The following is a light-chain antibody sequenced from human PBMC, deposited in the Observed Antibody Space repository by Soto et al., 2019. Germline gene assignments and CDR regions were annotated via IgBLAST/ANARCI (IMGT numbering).Light chain of an antibody. J-gene: IGKJ4*01. CDR1: QSLSGN. CDR3: QQRSNS. V-gene: IGKV3-11*01. Sequence: EIVMTQSPATLAGSPGETVTLSCRASQSLSGNLAWYQHKAGQAPRLLIYDASTRATGIPRRFSGSGSGTDFTLTISSLEPEDFAVYYCQQRSNSFGGGTKVEIK. CDR2: DAS.